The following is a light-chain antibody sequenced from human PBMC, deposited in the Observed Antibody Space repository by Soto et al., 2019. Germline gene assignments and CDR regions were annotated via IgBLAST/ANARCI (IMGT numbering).Light chain of an antibody. CDR2: DVV. CDR3: SSYTSSSTPYV. CDR1: SSDVGGFNS. J-gene: IGLJ1*01. Sequence: QSALTQPASVSGSPGQSITISCTGTSSDVGGFNSVSWYQLRPGTAPKLILYDVVDRPSGVSYRFSGSKSGNTASLTISGLQAADEADYFCSSYTSSSTPYVFGTGTKLTVL. V-gene: IGLV2-14*03.